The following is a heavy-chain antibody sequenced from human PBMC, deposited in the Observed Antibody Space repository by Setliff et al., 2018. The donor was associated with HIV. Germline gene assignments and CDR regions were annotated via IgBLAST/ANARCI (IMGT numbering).Heavy chain of an antibody. J-gene: IGHJ5*02. V-gene: IGHV4-34*01. CDR2: INHTGST. CDR1: GGSFSDYF. D-gene: IGHD2-8*01. CDR3: ARSYNGVPWT. Sequence: SETLSLTCAVYGGSFSDYFWSWIRQPPGKRLEWIGEINHTGSTKCNPSLKSRVSLSVDTSKNQFSLRLTSVTGADTAVYYCARSYNGVPWTWGQGMLVTVSS.